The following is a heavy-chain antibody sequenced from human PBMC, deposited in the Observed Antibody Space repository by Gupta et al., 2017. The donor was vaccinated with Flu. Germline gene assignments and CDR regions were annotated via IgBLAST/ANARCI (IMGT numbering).Heavy chain of an antibody. J-gene: IGHJ3*02. CDR1: GFPFSDYS. Sequence: EEQLEESGGGLVKPGESLRLSCAASGFPFSDYSMNWVRQAPGKGLEWVSSISGSGRTIYEADSVKGRFTTSRDNAKKSLYLQMSTLRAEDTAVYYCTRDQNRRMDHDAFDIWGQGTMVSVSS. CDR2: ISGSGRTI. V-gene: IGHV3-21*01. D-gene: IGHD2-2*03. CDR3: TRDQNRRMDHDAFDI.